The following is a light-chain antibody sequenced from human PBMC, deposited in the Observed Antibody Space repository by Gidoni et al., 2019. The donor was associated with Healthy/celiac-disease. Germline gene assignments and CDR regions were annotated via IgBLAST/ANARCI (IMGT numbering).Light chain of an antibody. CDR2: AAS. V-gene: IGKV1-39*01. CDR1: QSISSY. Sequence: DIQMTQSPSSLSASVGDRVTITCRASQSISSYLNLYQQQPGKAPKLLIYAASSLQSGVPSRFSGSGSGTYFTLTIRSLQPGYFATYYCQQSYSTLWTFGQGTKVEIK. CDR3: QQSYSTLWT. J-gene: IGKJ1*01.